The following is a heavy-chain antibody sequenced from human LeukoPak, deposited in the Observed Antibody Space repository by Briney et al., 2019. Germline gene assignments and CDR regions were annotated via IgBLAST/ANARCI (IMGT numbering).Heavy chain of an antibody. V-gene: IGHV4-59*01. CDR1: GGSFSSYY. Sequence: SETLSLTCAVYGGSFSSYYWSWIRQPPGKGLEWIGYIYYSGSTNYNPSLKSRVTISVDTSKNQFSLKLSSVTAADTAVYYCARDLRAYCSSTSCSNWFDPWGQGTLVTVSS. D-gene: IGHD2-2*01. CDR2: IYYSGST. CDR3: ARDLRAYCSSTSCSNWFDP. J-gene: IGHJ5*02.